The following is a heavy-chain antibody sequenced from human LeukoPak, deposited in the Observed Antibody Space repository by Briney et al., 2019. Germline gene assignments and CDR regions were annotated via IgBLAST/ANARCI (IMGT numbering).Heavy chain of an antibody. D-gene: IGHD2-2*01. CDR3: ARDGSRVVPGAIVDY. CDR1: GLTFSSYS. J-gene: IGHJ4*02. V-gene: IGHV3-48*01. Sequence: PGGSLRLSCAASGLTFSSYSMNWVRQAPGKGLEWVSYISSSSSTIYYADSVKGRFTISRDNAKNSLYLQMNSLRAEDTAVYYCARDGSRVVPGAIVDYWGQGTLVTVSS. CDR2: ISSSSSTI.